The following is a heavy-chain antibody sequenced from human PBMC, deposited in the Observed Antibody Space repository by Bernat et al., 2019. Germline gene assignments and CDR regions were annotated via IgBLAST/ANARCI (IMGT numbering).Heavy chain of an antibody. V-gene: IGHV4-30-4*01. CDR1: GGSISSSDYY. D-gene: IGHD6-6*01. CDR2: IYYSGST. CDR3: ARDSPYSSSSPVRFDP. Sequence: QVQLQESGPGLVKPSQTLSLTCTVSGGSISSSDYYWSWIRQPPGKGLEWIGYIYYSGSTYYNPSLKSRVTISVDTSKNQFSLKLSSVTAADTAVYYCARDSPYSSSSPVRFDPWGQGTLVTVSS. J-gene: IGHJ5*02.